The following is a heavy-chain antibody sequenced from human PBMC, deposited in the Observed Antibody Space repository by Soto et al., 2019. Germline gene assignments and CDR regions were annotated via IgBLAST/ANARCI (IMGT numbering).Heavy chain of an antibody. J-gene: IGHJ4*02. CDR3: ARGRITMVFDY. CDR2: IYHSGST. V-gene: IGHV4-30-2*01. D-gene: IGHD3-10*01. Sequence: LSLTCAVSGGSISSGGYSWSWIRQPPGKGLEWIGYIYHSGSTYYNPSLKSRVTISVDRSKNQFSLKLSSVTAADTAVYYCARGRITMVFDYWGQGTLVTVSS. CDR1: GGSISSGGYS.